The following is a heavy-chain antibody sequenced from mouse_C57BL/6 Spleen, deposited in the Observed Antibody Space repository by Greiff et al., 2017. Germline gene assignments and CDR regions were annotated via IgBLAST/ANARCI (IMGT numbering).Heavy chain of an antibody. CDR1: GYTFTSYW. V-gene: IGHV1-53*01. CDR3: ARFDYGDPYAMDY. J-gene: IGHJ4*01. Sequence: QVQLQQPGTELVKPGASVKLSCKASGYTFTSYWMHWVKQRPGQGLVWIGNINPSNGGTNYNEKLKSKATLTVDKSSSTAYMQLSSLTTEDSAVYYCARFDYGDPYAMDYWGQGTSVTVSS. D-gene: IGHD2-13*01. CDR2: INPSNGGT.